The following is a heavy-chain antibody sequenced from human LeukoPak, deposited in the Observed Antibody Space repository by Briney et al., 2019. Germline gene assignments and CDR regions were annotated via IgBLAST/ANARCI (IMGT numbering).Heavy chain of an antibody. CDR2: IFHSGSI. V-gene: IGHV4-38-2*01. CDR1: GYSISSGYY. Sequence: SATLSLTCAVSGYSISSGYYWGWIRQSPGKGLEWIATIFHSGSIYYNPSLKSRVTLSVDTSKNQFSLRSNSVTAADTALYYCARMGVSYYYDSSTYPTAFDVWGQGTMVSVSS. D-gene: IGHD3-22*01. CDR3: ARMGVSYYYDSSTYPTAFDV. J-gene: IGHJ3*01.